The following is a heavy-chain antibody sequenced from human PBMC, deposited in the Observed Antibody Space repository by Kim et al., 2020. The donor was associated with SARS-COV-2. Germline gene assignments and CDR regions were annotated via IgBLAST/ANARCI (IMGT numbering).Heavy chain of an antibody. D-gene: IGHD3-10*01. CDR1: GFTFSNAW. J-gene: IGHJ4*02. V-gene: IGHV3-15*01. CDR2: IKSKTDGGTT. CDR3: TTDLGEYNNQSKYRDTGDY. Sequence: GGSLRLSCAASGFTFSNAWMSWVRQAPGKGLEWVGRIKSKTDGGTTDYAAPVKGRFTISRDDSKNTLYLQMNSLKTEDTAVYYCTTDLGEYNNQSKYRDTGDYWGQGTLVTVSS.